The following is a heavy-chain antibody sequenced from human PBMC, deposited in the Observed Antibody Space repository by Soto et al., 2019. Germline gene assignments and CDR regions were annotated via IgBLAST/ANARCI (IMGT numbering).Heavy chain of an antibody. D-gene: IGHD2-8*02. Sequence: SVKVSCKASGGSVSTYTITWVRQAPGQGLEWMGGIIPLFGSTTYAQKFQGRVTLTADDSTSTAYMALSSLTSEDTAVYYCAREGARTSCTGADCHQLYNWIDPWGQGILVTVSS. V-gene: IGHV1-69*13. CDR1: GGSVSTYT. J-gene: IGHJ5*02. CDR2: IIPLFGST. CDR3: AREGARTSCTGADCHQLYNWIDP.